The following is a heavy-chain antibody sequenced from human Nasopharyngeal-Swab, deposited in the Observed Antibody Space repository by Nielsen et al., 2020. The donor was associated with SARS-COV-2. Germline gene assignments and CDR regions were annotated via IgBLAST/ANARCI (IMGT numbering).Heavy chain of an antibody. J-gene: IGHJ2*01. CDR3: ATYSRSDWYFDL. V-gene: IGHV3-20*01. Sequence: GESLKISCVAAGFPFDDYVLRWVRPAPGKGLECVSDLNWNGCSSRYADSVNGRFTISRDNAKNSLYLQMNSLRAEDTALYHCATYSRSDWYFDLWGRGTLVTVSS. CDR2: LNWNGCSS. CDR1: GFPFDDYV. D-gene: IGHD2-15*01.